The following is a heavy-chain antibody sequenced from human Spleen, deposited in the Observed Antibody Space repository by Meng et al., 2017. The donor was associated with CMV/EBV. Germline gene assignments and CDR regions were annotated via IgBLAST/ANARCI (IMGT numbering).Heavy chain of an antibody. CDR1: GFTVSSNY. Sequence: GESLKISCAASGFTVSSNYMSWVRQAQGKGLEWVSAISGSGGSTYYADPVKGRFTISRDNSKNTLYLQMNSLRAEDTAVYYCAKDLEALHGPYYYGMDVWGQGTTVTVSS. CDR3: AKDLEALHGPYYYGMDV. J-gene: IGHJ6*02. V-gene: IGHV3-23*01. CDR2: ISGSGGST. D-gene: IGHD4-11*01.